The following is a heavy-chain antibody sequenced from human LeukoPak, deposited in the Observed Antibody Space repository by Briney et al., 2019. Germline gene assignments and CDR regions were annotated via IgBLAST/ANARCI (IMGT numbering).Heavy chain of an antibody. D-gene: IGHD3-3*01. CDR1: GGSISSGGYY. V-gene: IGHV4-31*03. Sequence: SQTRSLTCTVSGGSISSGGYYWSWIRQHPGKGLEWIGYIYYSGSTYYNPSLKSRVTISVDTSKNQFSLKLSSVTAADTAVYYCARASYYGHWFDPWGQGTLVTVSS. J-gene: IGHJ5*02. CDR3: ARASYYGHWFDP. CDR2: IYYSGST.